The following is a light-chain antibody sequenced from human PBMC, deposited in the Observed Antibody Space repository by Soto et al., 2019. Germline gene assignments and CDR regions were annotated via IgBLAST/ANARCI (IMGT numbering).Light chain of an antibody. CDR2: GFT. J-gene: IGLJ3*02. CDR3: QSFDRSLNSWV. CDR1: SSNIGAGYD. V-gene: IGLV1-40*01. Sequence: QLVLTQPPSVSGAPGQRVTISCSGNSSNIGAGYDAHWYQHLPGTAPKLLIFGFTSRPSGVPDRFSGSKSDTSASLAITGLQADDEAYYYCQSFDRSLNSWVFGGGTKLTVL.